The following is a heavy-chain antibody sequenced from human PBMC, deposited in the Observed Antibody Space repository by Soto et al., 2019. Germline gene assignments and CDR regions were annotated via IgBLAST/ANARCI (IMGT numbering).Heavy chain of an antibody. V-gene: IGHV1-69*08. Sequence: QVQLVQSGAEVKKPGSSVKVSCKASGGTFSSYTISWVRQAPGQGLEWMGRIIPILGIANYAQKFLGRVTITADKSTNTAYMELSSLRSEDTAVYYCARDRGYCSGGSCYHGGFDPWGQGTLVTVSS. CDR1: GGTFSSYT. D-gene: IGHD2-15*01. J-gene: IGHJ5*02. CDR2: IIPILGIA. CDR3: ARDRGYCSGGSCYHGGFDP.